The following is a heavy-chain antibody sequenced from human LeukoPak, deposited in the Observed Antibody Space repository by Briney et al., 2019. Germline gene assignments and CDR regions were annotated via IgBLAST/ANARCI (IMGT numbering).Heavy chain of an antibody. CDR3: AGADIVVVVATNWFDP. CDR1: GYTFTSYG. D-gene: IGHD2-15*01. CDR2: ISAYNGNT. J-gene: IGHJ5*02. Sequence: ASVKVSCKASGYTFTSYGISWVRQAPGQGLEWMGWISAYNGNTNYAQKLQGRVTMTTDTSTSTAYMELRSLRSDDTAVYYCAGADIVVVVATNWFDPWGQGTLVTVSS. V-gene: IGHV1-18*01.